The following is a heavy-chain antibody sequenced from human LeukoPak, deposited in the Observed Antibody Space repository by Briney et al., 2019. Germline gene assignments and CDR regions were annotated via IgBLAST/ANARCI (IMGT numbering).Heavy chain of an antibody. CDR1: GFTFSSYA. Sequence: GGSLRLSCAASGFTFSSYAMHWVRQAPGKGLEWVAVISYDGSNKYYADSVKGRFTISRDNSKNTLYLQMNSLRAEDTAVYCCARGYCGGDCYPPDVWGQGTTVTVSS. CDR2: ISYDGSNK. V-gene: IGHV3-30-3*01. D-gene: IGHD2-21*02. J-gene: IGHJ6*02. CDR3: ARGYCGGDCYPPDV.